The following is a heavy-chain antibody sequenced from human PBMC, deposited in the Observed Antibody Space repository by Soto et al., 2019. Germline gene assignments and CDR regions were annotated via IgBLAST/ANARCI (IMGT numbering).Heavy chain of an antibody. D-gene: IGHD5-12*01. V-gene: IGHV6-1*01. CDR1: GDSVSSNSAA. CDR3: ARVLNSGYDFGGGYGMDV. J-gene: IGHJ6*02. CDR2: TYYRSKWYN. Sequence: SQTLSLTCAISGDSVSSNSAAWSWIRQSPSRGLEWLGRTYYRSKWYNDYAVSVKSRITINPDTSKNQFSLQLNSVTPEDTAVYYCARVLNSGYDFGGGYGMDVWGQGTTVTVS.